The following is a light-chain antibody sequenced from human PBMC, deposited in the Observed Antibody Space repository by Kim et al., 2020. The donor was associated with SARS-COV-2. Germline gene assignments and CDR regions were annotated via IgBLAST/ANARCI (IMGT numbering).Light chain of an antibody. J-gene: IGKJ3*01. V-gene: IGKV2-30*01. CDR1: QSRVYSDGSTY. Sequence: PASISCRSSQSRVYSDGSTYLNWFHQRPGQSPRRLIYKVSNRDSGVPDRFSGSGSGTDFTLQISRVEAEDVGVYYCMQGTHWPFTFGPGTKVDIK. CDR2: KVS. CDR3: MQGTHWPFT.